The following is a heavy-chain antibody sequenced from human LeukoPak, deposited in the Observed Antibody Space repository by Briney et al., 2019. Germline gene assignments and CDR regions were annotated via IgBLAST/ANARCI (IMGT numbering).Heavy chain of an antibody. D-gene: IGHD3-16*01. Sequence: PSETLSLTCTVSGGSINNYYWSWLRQPPGKGLEWVAYIYYSGSTSYNPSLKSRFTISVDTSKNQLYLNLSSVTAADTAVYYCATGGRTWFDPWGQGTLVTVSS. J-gene: IGHJ5*02. CDR2: IYYSGST. V-gene: IGHV4-59*01. CDR1: GGSINNYY. CDR3: ATGGRTWFDP.